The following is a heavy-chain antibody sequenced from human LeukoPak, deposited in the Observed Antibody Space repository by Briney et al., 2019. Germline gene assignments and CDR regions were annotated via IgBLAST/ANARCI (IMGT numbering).Heavy chain of an antibody. D-gene: IGHD5-18*01. CDR2: FYSGGSI. J-gene: IGHJ4*02. V-gene: IGHV3-66*01. CDR1: GFSVTSNY. CDR3: ARGAGDTAMAAFDY. Sequence: PGGSLRLSCAASGFSVTSNYMSWVRQAPGKGLEWVSVFYSGGSIYYADSVKGRFTISRDNSKNTLYLQMNSLRAEDTAVYYCARGAGDTAMAAFDYWGQGTLVTVSS.